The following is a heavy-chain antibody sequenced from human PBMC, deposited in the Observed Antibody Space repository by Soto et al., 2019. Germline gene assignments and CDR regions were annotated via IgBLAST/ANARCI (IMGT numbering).Heavy chain of an antibody. D-gene: IGHD3-22*01. CDR2: IYYSGYT. Sequence: PSETLSLTCTVSGGSISSSSYYWGWIRQPPGKGLEWIGSIYYSGYTYYNPSLKSRVTISVDTSKNQFSLKLSSVTAADTAVYYCARERQYYDCELDPWGQGTLVTVS. CDR1: GGSISSSSYY. J-gene: IGHJ5*02. V-gene: IGHV4-39*02. CDR3: ARERQYYDCELDP.